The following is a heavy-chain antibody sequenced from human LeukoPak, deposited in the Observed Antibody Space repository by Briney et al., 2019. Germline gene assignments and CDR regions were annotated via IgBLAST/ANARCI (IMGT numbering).Heavy chain of an antibody. CDR3: ATPLGATVTNPRASDAFDI. V-gene: IGHV1-69*05. CDR1: GGTFSSYG. Sequence: SVKVSCKASGGTFSSYGITWVRQAPGQGLEWMGEIIPIFGTTNYAQKFQGRVTMTRDMSTSTVYMELSSLRSEDTAVYYCATPLGATVTNPRASDAFDIWGQGTMVTVSS. CDR2: IIPIFGTT. J-gene: IGHJ3*02. D-gene: IGHD4-17*01.